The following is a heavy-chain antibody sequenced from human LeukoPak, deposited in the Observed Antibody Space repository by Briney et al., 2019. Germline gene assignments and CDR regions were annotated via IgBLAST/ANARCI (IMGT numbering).Heavy chain of an antibody. CDR3: ARDPDQSSGYDRFDY. D-gene: IGHD5-12*01. Sequence: GGSLRLSCAASGFTFSSYWMSWVRQAPGKGLEWVANIKQDGSEKYYVDSAKGRFTISRDNAKNSLYLQMNSLRVDDTAVYFCARDPDQSSGYDRFDYWGQGTLVAVSS. CDR2: IKQDGSEK. V-gene: IGHV3-7*01. J-gene: IGHJ4*02. CDR1: GFTFSSYW.